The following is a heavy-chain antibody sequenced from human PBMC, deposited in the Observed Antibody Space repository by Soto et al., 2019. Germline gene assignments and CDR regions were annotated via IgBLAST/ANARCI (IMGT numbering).Heavy chain of an antibody. V-gene: IGHV4-61*05. CDR2: VYYSGSA. J-gene: IGHJ5*02. CDR3: SRVQGAGCSRRFDP. Sequence: SDTLSLTCTVSGESITSTNYYWGWIRQPPGKGLEWIGAVYYSGSAYYNPSLKRRVTIVVDKSKNQFSLKLSSVTAADTAVYYSSRVQGAGCSRRFDPWGQGTLVTISS. D-gene: IGHD6-13*01. CDR1: GESITSTNYY.